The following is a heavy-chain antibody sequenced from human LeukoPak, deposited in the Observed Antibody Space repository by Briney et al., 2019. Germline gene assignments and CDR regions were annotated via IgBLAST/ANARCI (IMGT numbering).Heavy chain of an antibody. Sequence: GGSLRLSCAASGFTFSTYAMDWVRQAPGKGLEWVSTISGSGDSTYCADSVKGRFTISRDKSKNTLYLQMNSLRVEDTAIYFCAKDYNFGYWGQGTQVTVSS. J-gene: IGHJ4*02. CDR1: GFTFSTYA. CDR2: ISGSGDST. V-gene: IGHV3-23*01. CDR3: AKDYNFGY. D-gene: IGHD4-11*01.